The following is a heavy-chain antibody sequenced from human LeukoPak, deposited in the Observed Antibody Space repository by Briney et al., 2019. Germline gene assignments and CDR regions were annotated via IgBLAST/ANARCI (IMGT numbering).Heavy chain of an antibody. Sequence: GASVKVSCKASGYTFTGYYMHWVRQAPGQGLEWMGWINPNSGGTNYAQKFQGRVTMTRDTSISTAYMELSRLRSDDTAVYYCARGEGYGGIYGMDVWGQGTTVTVSS. V-gene: IGHV1-2*02. J-gene: IGHJ6*02. CDR2: INPNSGGT. D-gene: IGHD4-23*01. CDR3: ARGEGYGGIYGMDV. CDR1: GYTFTGYY.